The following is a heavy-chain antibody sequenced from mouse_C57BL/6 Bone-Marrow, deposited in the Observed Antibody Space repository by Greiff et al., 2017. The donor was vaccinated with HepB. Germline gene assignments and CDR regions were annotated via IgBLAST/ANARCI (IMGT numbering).Heavy chain of an antibody. CDR1: GYSFTGYY. D-gene: IGHD1-1*01. V-gene: IGHV1-42*01. CDR3: ARSPFYYGSRYWYFDV. CDR2: INPSTGGT. J-gene: IGHJ1*03. Sequence: VQLQQSGPELVKPGASVKISCKASGYSFTGYYMNWVKQSPEKSLEWIGEINPSTGGTTYNQKFKAKATLTVGKSSSTAYMQLKSLTSEDSAVYYCARSPFYYGSRYWYFDVWGTGTTVTVSS.